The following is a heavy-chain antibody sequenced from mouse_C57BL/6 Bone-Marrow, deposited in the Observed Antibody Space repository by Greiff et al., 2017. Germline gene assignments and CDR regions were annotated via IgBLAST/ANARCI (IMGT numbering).Heavy chain of an antibody. D-gene: IGHD1-1*01. CDR3: ARNYYGSSYVGAMDY. Sequence: VQLQQSGAELARPGASVKLSCKASGYTFTSYGISWVKQRTGQGLEWIGEIYPRSGNNYYNEKFKGKATLTAAKSSSTAYMDLRSLTSEDSAVYFCARNYYGSSYVGAMDYGGQGTSVTVSS. V-gene: IGHV1-81*01. CDR2: IYPRSGNN. J-gene: IGHJ4*01. CDR1: GYTFTSYG.